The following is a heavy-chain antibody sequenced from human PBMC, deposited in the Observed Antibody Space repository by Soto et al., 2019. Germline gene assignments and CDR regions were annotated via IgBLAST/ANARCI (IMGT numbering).Heavy chain of an antibody. CDR3: ARSEGDYIDY. V-gene: IGHV4-39*07. J-gene: IGHJ4*02. Sequence: PSETLSLTCTVSGGSISSSSYYWGWIRQPPGKGLEWIGSIYYSGSTYYNPSLKSRVTISVDTSKNQFSLKLSSVTAADTAVYYCARSEGDYIDYWGQGTLVTVSS. CDR2: IYYSGST. CDR1: GGSISSSSYY.